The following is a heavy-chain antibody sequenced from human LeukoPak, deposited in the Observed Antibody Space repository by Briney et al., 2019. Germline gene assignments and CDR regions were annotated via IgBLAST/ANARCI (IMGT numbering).Heavy chain of an antibody. D-gene: IGHD5-24*01. Sequence: ASVKVSCKASGYTFTSYGISWVRQAPGQGLEGMGWISAYNGNTNYAQKLQGRVTMTTDTSTSTAYMELRSLRSDDTAVYYCARDALIPTWLHPFDYWGQGTLVTVSS. CDR3: ARDALIPTWLHPFDY. V-gene: IGHV1-18*01. CDR2: ISAYNGNT. CDR1: GYTFTSYG. J-gene: IGHJ4*02.